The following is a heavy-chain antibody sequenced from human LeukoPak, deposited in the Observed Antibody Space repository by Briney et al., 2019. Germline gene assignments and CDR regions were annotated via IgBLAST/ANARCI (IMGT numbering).Heavy chain of an antibody. V-gene: IGHV1-69*04. Sequence: SVKVSCKASGGTFSSYAISWVRQAPGQGLEWMGRIIPILGIANYAQKFQGRVTITADKSTSTAYMELSSLRSEDTAVYYCASQGITMVRGVYYYGMDVWGQGTTVTVSS. D-gene: IGHD3-10*01. CDR3: ASQGITMVRGVYYYGMDV. J-gene: IGHJ6*02. CDR2: IIPILGIA. CDR1: GGTFSSYA.